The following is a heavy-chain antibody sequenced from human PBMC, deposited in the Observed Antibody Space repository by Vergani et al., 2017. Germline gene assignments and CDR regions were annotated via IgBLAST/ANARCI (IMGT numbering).Heavy chain of an antibody. CDR3: ARTNGVVAATVSWGFDP. Sequence: QVKLQESGPGLLKPSQTLSLTCTVSGESIRSGSHYWSWIRQPAGKGPEWIGHIHTGGSTDLNPSFKSRVSISVDTSKNQFSLKLSSVTAADTAVYYCARTNGVVAATVSWGFDPWGQGTLVTVSS. J-gene: IGHJ5*02. CDR2: IHTGGST. D-gene: IGHD2-15*01. CDR1: GESIRSGSHY. V-gene: IGHV4-61*02.